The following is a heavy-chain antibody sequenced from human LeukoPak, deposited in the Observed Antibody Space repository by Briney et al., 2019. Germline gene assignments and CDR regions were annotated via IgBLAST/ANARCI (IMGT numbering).Heavy chain of an antibody. CDR1: TYNFRDYY. V-gene: IGHV1-69-2*01. J-gene: IGHJ3*02. D-gene: IGHD2-15*01. CDR3: TTQFCSGGSCYQDAFHI. Sequence: ASVKVSCKASTYNFRDYYMHWVKQAPGKGPEWMGRVDPQQGETIYADKFRGRVAISADTSVDTAYMELTSLTSDDTAVYYCTTQFCSGGSCYQDAFHIWGQGTMVTVSS. CDR2: VDPQQGET.